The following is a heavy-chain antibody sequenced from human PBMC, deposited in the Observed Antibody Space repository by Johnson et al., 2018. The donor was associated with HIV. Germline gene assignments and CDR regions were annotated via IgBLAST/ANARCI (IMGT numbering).Heavy chain of an antibody. CDR2: ISYDGSNK. CDR3: ARDSGPSEFWSGYRLVVAFNI. J-gene: IGHJ3*02. D-gene: IGHD3-3*01. Sequence: VQLVESGGGVVQPGRSLRLSCAASGFTFSSYAMHWVQAPGKGLEWVAVISYDGSNKYYADSVKGRFTISRDNSKNTLHLQMNSRRAEDAAVYYCARDSGPSEFWSGYRLVVAFNIWGQGTMVTVSS. CDR1: GFTFSSYA. V-gene: IGHV3-30*04.